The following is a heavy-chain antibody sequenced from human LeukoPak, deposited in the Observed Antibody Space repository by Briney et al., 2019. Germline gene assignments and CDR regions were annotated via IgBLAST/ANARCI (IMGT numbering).Heavy chain of an antibody. J-gene: IGHJ4*02. CDR3: ARSVLRSPSDY. CDR2: INHSGST. CDR1: GGSFSGYY. Sequence: SETLSLTCAVYGGSFSGYYWSWIRQPPGKGLEWIGEINHSGSTNYNPSLKSRVTISVDTSKDQFSLKLSSVTAADTAVYYCARSVLRSPSDYWGQGTLVTVSS. V-gene: IGHV4-34*01. D-gene: IGHD4-17*01.